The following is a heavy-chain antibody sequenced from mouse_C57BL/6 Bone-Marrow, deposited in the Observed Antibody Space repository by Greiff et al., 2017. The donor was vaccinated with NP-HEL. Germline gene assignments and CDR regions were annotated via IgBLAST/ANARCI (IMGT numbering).Heavy chain of an antibody. Sequence: EVKLVESGAELVRPGASVKLSCTASGFNIKDDYMHWVKQRPEQGLEWIGWIDPENGDTEYASKFQGKATITADTSSNTAYLQLSSLTSEDTAVYYCTTGGYGYYFDYWGQGTTLTVSS. CDR1: GFNIKDDY. J-gene: IGHJ2*01. CDR2: IDPENGDT. D-gene: IGHD2-2*01. V-gene: IGHV14-4*01. CDR3: TTGGYGYYFDY.